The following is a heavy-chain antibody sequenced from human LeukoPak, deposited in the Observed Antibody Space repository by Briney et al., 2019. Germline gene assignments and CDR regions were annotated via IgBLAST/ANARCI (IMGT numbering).Heavy chain of an antibody. CDR1: GFTFSSYA. CDR2: ISYDGSNK. D-gene: IGHD3-22*01. V-gene: IGHV3-30-3*01. J-gene: IGHJ4*02. Sequence: GSLRLSCAASGFTFSSYAMHWVRQAPGKGLEWVAVISYDGSNKYYADSVKGRFTISRDNSKNTLYLQMNSLRAEDTAVYYCARAVGTYYYDSSGYGLDYWGQGTLVTVSS. CDR3: ARAVGTYYYDSSGYGLDY.